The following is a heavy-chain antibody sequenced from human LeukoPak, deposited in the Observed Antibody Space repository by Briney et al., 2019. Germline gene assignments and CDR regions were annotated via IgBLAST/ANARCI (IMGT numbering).Heavy chain of an antibody. V-gene: IGHV1-8*01. Sequence: GASVMVSCKASGYTFTSYDINWVRQATGQGLEWMGWMNPNSGNTGYAQKFQGRVTMTRNTSISTAYMELSSLRSEDTAVYYCARVGRNTYYSSSWYHFDYWGQGTLVTVSS. CDR1: GYTFTSYD. CDR3: ARVGRNTYYSSSWYHFDY. J-gene: IGHJ4*02. D-gene: IGHD6-13*01. CDR2: MNPNSGNT.